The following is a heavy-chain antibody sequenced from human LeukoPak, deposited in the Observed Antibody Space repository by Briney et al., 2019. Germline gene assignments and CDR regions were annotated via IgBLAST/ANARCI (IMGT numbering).Heavy chain of an antibody. CDR2: IYYSGST. J-gene: IGHJ4*02. CDR1: GGSISSYY. Sequence: SETLSLTCTVSGGSISSYYWSWIRQPPGKGLEWIGYIYYSGSTNYNPSLKSRVTISVDTSKNQFSLKLSSVTAADAAVYYCARYGWELHESEFWGQETRDSVSS. CDR3: ARYGWELHESEF. V-gene: IGHV4-59*01. D-gene: IGHD1-26*01.